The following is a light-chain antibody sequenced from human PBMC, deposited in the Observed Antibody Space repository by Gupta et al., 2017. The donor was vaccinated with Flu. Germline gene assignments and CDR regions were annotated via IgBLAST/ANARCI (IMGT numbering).Light chain of an antibody. CDR3: QQDSTSQWT. J-gene: IGKJ1*01. CDR1: QSVGSSY. CDR2: GTS. Sequence: EIVLTQSPGTLSLSPGERATLSCRASQSVGSSYLAWYQQRPGQAPRLLMYGTSSRASGVPDRFSGSGSGRDFTLTISRLEPEDFAVYYCQQDSTSQWTFGQGTKVAIK. V-gene: IGKV3-20*01.